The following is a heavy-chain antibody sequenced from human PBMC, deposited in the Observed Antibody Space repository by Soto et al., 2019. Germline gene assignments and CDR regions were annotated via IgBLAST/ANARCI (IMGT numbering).Heavy chain of an antibody. Sequence: SVKVSCKASGGPYNSFAISWVRQAPGQGLEWIGGIIPVFGTATYAQKFKGKVTITAEESTSTAYMELSSLTSEDTAVYYCARFLGGAGSYYDGQNYNYYNGMDVWGQGTTVTVSS. D-gene: IGHD3-10*01. CDR1: GGPYNSFA. CDR3: ARFLGGAGSYYDGQNYNYYNGMDV. CDR2: IIPVFGTA. V-gene: IGHV1-69*13. J-gene: IGHJ6*02.